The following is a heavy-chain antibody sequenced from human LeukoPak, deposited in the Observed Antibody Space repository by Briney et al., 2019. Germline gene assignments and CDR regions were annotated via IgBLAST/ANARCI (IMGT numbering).Heavy chain of an antibody. CDR3: AKDLEFLHGGTYYHY. CDR2: ISGSGGST. CDR1: GFTFNSFA. V-gene: IGHV3-23*01. Sequence: GGSLRLSCAASGFTFNSFAMSWVRQAPGKGLEWVSGISGSGGSTYYADPVKGRFTISRDNSKNTLYLQMNNLRAEDTAIYYCAKDLEFLHGGTYYHYWGQGTLVTVSS. J-gene: IGHJ4*02. D-gene: IGHD1-26*01.